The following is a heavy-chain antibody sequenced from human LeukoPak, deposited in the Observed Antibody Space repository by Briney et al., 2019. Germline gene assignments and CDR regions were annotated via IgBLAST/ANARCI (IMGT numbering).Heavy chain of an antibody. V-gene: IGHV1-8*01. CDR1: GYTFTSYD. D-gene: IGHD5-18*01. J-gene: IGHJ4*02. CDR2: MNPNSGNT. Sequence: ASVKVSCKTSGYTFTSYDINWVRQATGQGLEWMGWMNPNSGNTGYAQKFQGRVTMTRNTSISTAYMELSSLRSEDTAVYYCARGPPRPRYSEGIFDYWGQGTLVTVSS. CDR3: ARGPPRPRYSEGIFDY.